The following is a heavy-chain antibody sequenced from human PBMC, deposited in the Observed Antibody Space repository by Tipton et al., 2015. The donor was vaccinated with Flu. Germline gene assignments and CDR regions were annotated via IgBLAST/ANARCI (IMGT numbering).Heavy chain of an antibody. D-gene: IGHD1-26*01. V-gene: IGHV4-38-2*01. CDR1: GDSIGSRYF. CDR2: IHRSGTT. J-gene: IGHJ4*02. CDR3: ARLEVVVGATGGQGDY. Sequence: LRLSCSVSGDSIGSRYFWGWIRQPPGKGLEWIGNIHRSGTTYYNPSLKSRVTISVDASKNQFSLKLSSVTAADTAVYYCARLEVVVGATGGQGDYWGQGTLVTVSS.